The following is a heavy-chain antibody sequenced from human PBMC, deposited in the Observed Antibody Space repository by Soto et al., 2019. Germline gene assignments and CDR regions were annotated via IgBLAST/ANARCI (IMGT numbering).Heavy chain of an antibody. V-gene: IGHV1-46*01. CDR3: ARLFGVRADPDFWNGYSDC. D-gene: IGHD3-3*01. J-gene: IGHJ4*02. CDR2: INPIGSRT. CDR1: GYSFSNNY. Sequence: ASVKVSCKASGYSFSNNYIYWMRQAPGQGLEWMGLINPIGSRTRFAQRFRGRVTLTADTSTSTAHMELSSLRSEDTAVYYCARLFGVRADPDFWNGYSDCWGQGTLVTVSS.